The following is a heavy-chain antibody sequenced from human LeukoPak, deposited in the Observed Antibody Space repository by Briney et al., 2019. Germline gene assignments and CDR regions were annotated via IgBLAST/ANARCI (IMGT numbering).Heavy chain of an antibody. J-gene: IGHJ4*02. D-gene: IGHD3-9*01. CDR1: GFTVSSNY. CDR2: IYSGGTT. Sequence: QPGGSLGLSCAASGFTVSSNYMCWVRQAPGKGLEWVSVIYSGGTTYYADSVKGRFTISRDNSKNTLYLQMNSLRAEDTAVYYCARGYYDILTGYYYFDYWGQGTLVTVSS. V-gene: IGHV3-66*01. CDR3: ARGYYDILTGYYYFDY.